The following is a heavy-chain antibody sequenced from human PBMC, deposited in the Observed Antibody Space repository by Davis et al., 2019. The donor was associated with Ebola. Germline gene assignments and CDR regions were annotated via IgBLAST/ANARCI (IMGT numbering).Heavy chain of an antibody. CDR1: GYTFTSYA. D-gene: IGHD3-16*02. Sequence: ASVKVSCKASGYTFTSYAMHWVRQAPGQRLEWMGWINAGNGNTKYSQKFQGRVTITRDTSASTAYMELSSLRSEDTAVYYCARVGWPEDLGELSYQDAFDIWGQGTMVTVSS. V-gene: IGHV1-3*01. J-gene: IGHJ3*02. CDR2: INAGNGNT. CDR3: ARVGWPEDLGELSYQDAFDI.